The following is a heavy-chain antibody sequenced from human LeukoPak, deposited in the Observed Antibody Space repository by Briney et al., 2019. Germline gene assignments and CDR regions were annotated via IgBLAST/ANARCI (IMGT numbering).Heavy chain of an antibody. CDR3: TTDYYDFWGRLDY. CDR1: GFTFSSYA. Sequence: PGGSLRLSCAASGFTFSSYAMSWVRQAPGKGLEWVGRIKSKTDGGTTDYAAPVKGRFTISRDDSKNTLYLQMNSLKTEDTAVYYCTTDYYDFWGRLDYWGQGTLVTVSS. V-gene: IGHV3-15*01. D-gene: IGHD3-3*01. J-gene: IGHJ4*02. CDR2: IKSKTDGGTT.